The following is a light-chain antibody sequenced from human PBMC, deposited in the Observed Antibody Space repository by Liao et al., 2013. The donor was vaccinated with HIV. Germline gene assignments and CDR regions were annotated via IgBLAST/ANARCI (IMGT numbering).Light chain of an antibody. CDR2: YDS. J-gene: IGLJ2*01. CDR1: NIGSKS. Sequence: SYVLTQPPSVSVAPGKTATITCGGNNIGSKSVHWYQQKPGQAPVLVIYYDSDRPSGIPERFSGSNSGHTATLTISRAEAGDEADYYCQVWDSSIRGVVFGGGTKLTVL. V-gene: IGLV3-21*04. CDR3: QVWDSSIRGVV.